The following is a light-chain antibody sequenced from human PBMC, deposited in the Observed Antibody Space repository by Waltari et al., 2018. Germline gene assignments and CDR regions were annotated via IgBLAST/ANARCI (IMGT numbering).Light chain of an antibody. CDR2: RNN. V-gene: IGLV1-47*01. Sequence: QSVLTQPPSASATPGQRVSIPCSGIPPTPGRNYLYWSQQLPGTAPKLLIYRNNQRPSRVPDRFSASKYGTSASLAISELRSEDEGIYYCASWDDSHYVFGPGTTVSVL. J-gene: IGLJ1*01. CDR3: ASWDDSHYV. CDR1: PPTPGRNY.